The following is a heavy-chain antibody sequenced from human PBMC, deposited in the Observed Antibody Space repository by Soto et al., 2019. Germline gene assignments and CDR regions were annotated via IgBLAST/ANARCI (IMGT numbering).Heavy chain of an antibody. CDR1: GGSFSGYY. V-gene: IGHV4-34*01. CDR2: INHSGST. J-gene: IGHJ4*02. Sequence: SETLSLTCAVYGGSFSGYYWSWIRQPPGKGLEWIGEINHSGSTYYNPSLKSRVTISVDTSKNQFSLKLSSVTAADTAIYYCGKGFYGSGGPDVWGPGTLVTVSS. CDR3: GKGFYGSGGPDV. D-gene: IGHD3-10*01.